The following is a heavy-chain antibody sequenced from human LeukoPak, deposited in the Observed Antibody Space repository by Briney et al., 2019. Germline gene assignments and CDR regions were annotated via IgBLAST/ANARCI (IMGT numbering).Heavy chain of an antibody. CDR2: ISAYNGNT. CDR1: GYTFTSYG. V-gene: IGHV1-18*01. Sequence: GASLKVSCKASGYTFTSYGISWVRQAPGQGLEWMGWISAYNGNTNYAQKLQGRVTMTTDTSTSTAYMELRSLRSDDTAVYYCARDGRGGIWRDIVVVVAATSAFDIWGQGTMVTVSS. D-gene: IGHD2-15*01. J-gene: IGHJ3*02. CDR3: ARDGRGGIWRDIVVVVAATSAFDI.